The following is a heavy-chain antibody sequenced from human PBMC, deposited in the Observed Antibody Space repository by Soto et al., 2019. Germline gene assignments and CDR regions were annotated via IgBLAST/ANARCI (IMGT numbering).Heavy chain of an antibody. J-gene: IGHJ6*02. V-gene: IGHV1-69*02. D-gene: IGHD2-21*01. CDR3: ACGEYSHYLGMYV. CDR2: IIPILGIA. CDR1: GGTFSSYT. Sequence: QVQLVQSGAEVKKPGSSVKVSCKASGGTFSSYTISWVQQAPGQGLAWMGRIIPILGIANYAQKFQGSVTITAEKYTSPAYMAQSSLRSVATEVYYCACGEYSHYLGMYVWGQGPTVTVS.